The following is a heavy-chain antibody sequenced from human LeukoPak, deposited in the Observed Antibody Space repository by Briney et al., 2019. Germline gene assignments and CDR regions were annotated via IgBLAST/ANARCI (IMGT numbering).Heavy chain of an antibody. Sequence: GGPLRLSCAASGFTFSSFAMSWVRLAPGKGLEWVSTISGSGGSTNYADSVKGRFTFSRDNSKNTLYLQMNSLRAEDTAVYYCAKDLPDYGDYIEGYWGQGTLVTVSS. V-gene: IGHV3-23*01. D-gene: IGHD4-17*01. CDR2: ISGSGGST. CDR1: GFTFSSFA. J-gene: IGHJ4*02. CDR3: AKDLPDYGDYIEGY.